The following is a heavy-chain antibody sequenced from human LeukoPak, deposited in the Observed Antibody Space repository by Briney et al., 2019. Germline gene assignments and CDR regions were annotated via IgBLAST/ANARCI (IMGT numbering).Heavy chain of an antibody. V-gene: IGHV1-2*06. J-gene: IGHJ5*02. Sequence: ASVKVSCKASGYTFTGYYMHWVRQAPGQGLEWMGRINPNSGGTNYAQKFQGRVTMTRDTSISTAYMELSRLRSDDTAVYYCATVVYLELRNWFDPWGQGTLVTVSS. CDR2: INPNSGGT. D-gene: IGHD1-7*01. CDR1: GYTFTGYY. CDR3: ATVVYLELRNWFDP.